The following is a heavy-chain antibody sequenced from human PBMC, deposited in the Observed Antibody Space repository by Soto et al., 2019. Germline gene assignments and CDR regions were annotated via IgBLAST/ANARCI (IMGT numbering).Heavy chain of an antibody. CDR2: ISWNSGSI. D-gene: IGHD2-15*01. CDR1: GFTFDDYA. Sequence: GGSLRLSCAASGFTFDDYAMHWVRQAPGKGLEWVSGISWNSGSIGYADSVKGRFTISRDNAKKSLYLQMNSLRAEDTALYYCAKDIDRVIGYCSGGSCYKAQPDAFDIWGQGTMVTVSS. J-gene: IGHJ3*02. CDR3: AKDIDRVIGYCSGGSCYKAQPDAFDI. V-gene: IGHV3-9*01.